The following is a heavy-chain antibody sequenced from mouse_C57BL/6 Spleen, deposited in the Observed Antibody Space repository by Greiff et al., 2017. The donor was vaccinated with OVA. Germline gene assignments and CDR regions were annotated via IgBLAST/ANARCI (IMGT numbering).Heavy chain of an antibody. CDR3: AREGDGYYGRPWFAY. CDR2: IYPGDGDT. J-gene: IGHJ3*01. D-gene: IGHD2-3*01. CDR1: GYAFSSYW. Sequence: VKLVESGAELVKPGASVKISCKASGYAFSSYWMNWVKQRPGKGLEWIGQIYPGDGDTNYNGKFKGKATLTADKSSSTAYMQLSSLTSEDSAVYFCAREGDGYYGRPWFAYWGQGTLVTVSA. V-gene: IGHV1-80*01.